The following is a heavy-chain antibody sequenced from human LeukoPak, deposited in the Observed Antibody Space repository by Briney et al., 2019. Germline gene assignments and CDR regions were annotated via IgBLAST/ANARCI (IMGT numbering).Heavy chain of an antibody. Sequence: ASVKVSCKASGYTFTGYYMHWVRQAPGQGLEWMGRINPNSGGTNYAQKVQGRVTMTRDTSISTAYMELSRLRSDDTAVYYCARVVERRGWLLDYWGQGTLVTVSS. CDR3: ARVVERRGWLLDY. CDR1: GYTFTGYY. CDR2: INPNSGGT. V-gene: IGHV1-2*06. D-gene: IGHD5-12*01. J-gene: IGHJ4*02.